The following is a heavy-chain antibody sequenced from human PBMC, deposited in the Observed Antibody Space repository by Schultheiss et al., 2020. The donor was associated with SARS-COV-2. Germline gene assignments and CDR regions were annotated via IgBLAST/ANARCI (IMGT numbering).Heavy chain of an antibody. CDR3: ASQGYYDILTGYSHDY. D-gene: IGHD3-9*01. CDR1: GGSISSGGYY. V-gene: IGHV4-31*03. CDR2: IYYSGST. J-gene: IGHJ4*02. Sequence: SETLSLTCTVSGGSISSGGYYWSWIRQHPGKGLEWIGYIYYSGSTNYNPSLKSRVTISVDKSKNQFSLKLSSVTAADTAVYYCASQGYYDILTGYSHDYWGQGTLVTVSS.